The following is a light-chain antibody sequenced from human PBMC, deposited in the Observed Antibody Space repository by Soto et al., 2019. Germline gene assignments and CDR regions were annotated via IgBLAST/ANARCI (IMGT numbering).Light chain of an antibody. CDR1: SSDVRSYNL. CDR3: CSYAGSSTV. J-gene: IGLJ1*01. CDR2: EVS. V-gene: IGLV2-23*02. Sequence: QSVLTQPASVSGSPGQSITISCTGTSSDVRSYNLVSWYQQHPGKAPKLMICEVSKRPSGVSNRFSGSKSGNTASLTISGLQAEDEADYYCCSYAGSSTVFGTGTKVTVL.